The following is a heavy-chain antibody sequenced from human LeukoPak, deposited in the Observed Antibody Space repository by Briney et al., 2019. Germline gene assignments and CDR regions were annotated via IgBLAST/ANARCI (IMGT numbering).Heavy chain of an antibody. Sequence: GGSLRLSCAASGFTFNSYSMNWVRQAPGKGLEWVSYISSSSSTIYFADSVKGRFTISRDNSKNTLYLQMNSLRAEDTAVYYCARDQGSLLRYFDWLLSGHFDYWGQGTLVTVSS. J-gene: IGHJ4*02. V-gene: IGHV3-48*01. CDR1: GFTFNSYS. CDR2: ISSSSSTI. CDR3: ARDQGSLLRYFDWLLSGHFDY. D-gene: IGHD3-9*01.